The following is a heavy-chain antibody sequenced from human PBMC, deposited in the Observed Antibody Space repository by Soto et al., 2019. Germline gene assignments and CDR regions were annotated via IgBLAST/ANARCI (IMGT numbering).Heavy chain of an antibody. CDR1: CYSFTAYY. Sequence: QVRVVQSGAEVKKPGASVTVSCQASCYSFTAYYMHWVRQAPGQGLEWMGSVNPNSGGTTYAQKFQGRVSMTRDASISTAYMELSSLTSDDTAVYYCARVPHYYDRSGFYYPHAFAIWGEGTMVTVSS. V-gene: IGHV1-2*02. D-gene: IGHD3-22*01. CDR3: ARVPHYYDRSGFYYPHAFAI. CDR2: VNPNSGGT. J-gene: IGHJ3*02.